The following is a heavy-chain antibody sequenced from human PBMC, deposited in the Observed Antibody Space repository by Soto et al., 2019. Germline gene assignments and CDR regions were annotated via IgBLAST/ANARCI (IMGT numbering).Heavy chain of an antibody. J-gene: IGHJ4*02. CDR3: AILKLGTQKGYFDY. D-gene: IGHD7-27*01. CDR2: INHSGST. CDR1: GGSFSGYY. V-gene: IGHV4-34*01. Sequence: SETLSLTCAVYGGSFSGYYWSWIRQPPGKGLEWIGEINHSGSTNYNPSLKSRVTISVDTSKNQFSLKLSSVTAADTAVYYCAILKLGTQKGYFDYWGQGTLVTVSS.